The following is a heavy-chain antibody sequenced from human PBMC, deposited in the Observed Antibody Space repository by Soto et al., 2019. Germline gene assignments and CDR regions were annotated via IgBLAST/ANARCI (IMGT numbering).Heavy chain of an antibody. CDR3: ARISEATLDAFDI. CDR1: GFTFSSYW. V-gene: IGHV3-74*01. CDR2: INSDGSST. Sequence: GGSLRLSCAASGFTFSSYWMHWVRQAPGKGLVWVSRINSDGSSTSYADSVKGRFTISRDNAKNTLYLQMNSLRAEDTAVYYCARISEATLDAFDIWGQGTMVTVS. J-gene: IGHJ3*02.